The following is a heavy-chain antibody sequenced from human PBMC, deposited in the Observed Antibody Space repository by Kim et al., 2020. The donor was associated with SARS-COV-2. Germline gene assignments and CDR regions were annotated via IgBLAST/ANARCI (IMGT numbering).Heavy chain of an antibody. D-gene: IGHD3-22*01. CDR3: ARGVLTTGYGMDV. Sequence: AVSVTSRITINPDTSKNQFSLQLNSVTPEDTAVYYCARGVLTTGYGMDVWGQGTTVTVSS. V-gene: IGHV6-1*01. J-gene: IGHJ6*02.